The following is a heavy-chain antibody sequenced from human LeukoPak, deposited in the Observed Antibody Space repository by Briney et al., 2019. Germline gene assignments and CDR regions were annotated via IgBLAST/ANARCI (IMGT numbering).Heavy chain of an antibody. CDR3: ARYQGSVVPAAFDY. CDR2: IKQDGSQR. V-gene: IGHV3-7*01. D-gene: IGHD2-2*01. CDR1: GFTFSDYW. Sequence: GGSLRLSCTASGFTFSDYWMTWVRQAPGKGPEWVANIKQDGSQRYYVDSVRGRFTISRDNAKNSLFLQMNGLRAEDTVVYYCARYQGSVVPAAFDYWGQGTLVTVSS. J-gene: IGHJ4*02.